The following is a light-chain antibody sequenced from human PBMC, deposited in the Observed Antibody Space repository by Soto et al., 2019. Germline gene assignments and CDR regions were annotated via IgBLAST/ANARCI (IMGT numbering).Light chain of an antibody. CDR3: SSYTSSSTL. CDR1: SSDIGSYNL. CDR2: EVS. Sequence: QSALTQPASVSESPGQSITISCTGTSSDIGSYNLVSWYQQYPGKAPKFILYEVSKRPTGVPNRFTGSKSGNTASLTISGLQAGDEADYYCSSYTSSSTLFGTGTKVTIL. J-gene: IGLJ1*01. V-gene: IGLV2-14*02.